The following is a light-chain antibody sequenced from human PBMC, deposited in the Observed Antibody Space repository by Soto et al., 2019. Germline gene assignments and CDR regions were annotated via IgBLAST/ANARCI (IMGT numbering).Light chain of an antibody. CDR2: GAS. J-gene: IGKJ1*01. V-gene: IGKV3-20*01. CDR3: QQYGNSPRT. CDR1: QTVTSSF. Sequence: EIVLTQSPGTLSLSPGERATLSCRASQTVTSSFLAWYQQKPGQAPRFLISGASNRATDIPDRFSGSGSGTDFTLVISRVGPEDSAVYYCQQYGNSPRTFGQGTKVDIK.